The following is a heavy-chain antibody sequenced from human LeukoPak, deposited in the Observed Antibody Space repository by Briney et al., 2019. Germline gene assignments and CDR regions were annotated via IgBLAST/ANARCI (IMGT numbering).Heavy chain of an antibody. CDR1: GFTFSSYA. V-gene: IGHV3-23*01. J-gene: IGHJ4*02. Sequence: GGSLRLSCAASGFTFSSYAMSWVRQAPGKGLEWVSAISGSDGSTYYADSVKGRFTISRDNSKNTLYPQMNSLRAEDTAVYYCAKATYYDFWSGYAFDYWGQGTLVTVSS. D-gene: IGHD3-3*01. CDR3: AKATYYDFWSGYAFDY. CDR2: ISGSDGST.